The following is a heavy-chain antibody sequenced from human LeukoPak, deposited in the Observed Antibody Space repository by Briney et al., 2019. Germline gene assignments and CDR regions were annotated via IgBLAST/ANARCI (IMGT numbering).Heavy chain of an antibody. CDR3: AKGGYCSGGSCYSPLYFDY. CDR2: ISGSGGST. CDR1: RFIFSSYA. D-gene: IGHD2-15*01. Sequence: PGRSLRLSCAASRFIFSSYAMSWVRQVPGKGLEWVSAISGSGGSTYYADSVKGRFTISRDNSKNTLYLQMNSLRAEDTAVYYCAKGGYCSGGSCYSPLYFDYWGQGTLVTVSS. V-gene: IGHV3-23*01. J-gene: IGHJ4*02.